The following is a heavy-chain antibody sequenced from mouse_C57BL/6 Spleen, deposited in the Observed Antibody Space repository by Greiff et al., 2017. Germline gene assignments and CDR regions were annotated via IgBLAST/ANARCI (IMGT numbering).Heavy chain of an antibody. CDR2: IWSGGST. CDR1: GFSLTSYG. D-gene: IGHD2-5*01. V-gene: IGHV2-2*01. CDR3: ARPAYSNYPWFAY. Sequence: QVQLQQSGPGLVQPSQSLSITCTVSGFSLTSYGVHWVRQSPGKGLGWLGVIWSGGSTDYNAAFISRLSISKDNSKRQVFFKMNSLQAEDTAIYYCARPAYSNYPWFAYWGQGTLVTVSA. J-gene: IGHJ3*01.